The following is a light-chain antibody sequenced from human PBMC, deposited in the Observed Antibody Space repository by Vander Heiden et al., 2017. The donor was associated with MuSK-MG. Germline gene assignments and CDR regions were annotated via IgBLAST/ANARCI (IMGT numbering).Light chain of an antibody. Sequence: DIQMTQSPSSLSASVGDRVTITCQASQDIGNSLNWYQQKPGRAPKLLISDASNLETGVPSRFSGSGSATDFAFTISSLQPEDIATYYCQQDDHLLFTFGHGTKVHIK. CDR3: QQDDHLLFT. V-gene: IGKV1-33*01. CDR1: QDIGNS. J-gene: IGKJ3*01. CDR2: DAS.